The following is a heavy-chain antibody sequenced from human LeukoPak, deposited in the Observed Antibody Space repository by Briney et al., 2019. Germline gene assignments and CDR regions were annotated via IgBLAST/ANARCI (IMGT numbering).Heavy chain of an antibody. J-gene: IGHJ4*01. Sequence: GGSLRLSCAASGFTFSSYSMKWVRQAPGKGLEWVSSICSSSSYIYYADSVKGRFTISRDNAKNSLYLQMNSLRAENTLVYYGAKEKVVVPASRGFDYWGQEPWSPSPQ. V-gene: IGHV3-21*01. D-gene: IGHD2-2*01. CDR1: GFTFSSYS. CDR2: ICSSSSYI. CDR3: AKEKVVVPASRGFDY.